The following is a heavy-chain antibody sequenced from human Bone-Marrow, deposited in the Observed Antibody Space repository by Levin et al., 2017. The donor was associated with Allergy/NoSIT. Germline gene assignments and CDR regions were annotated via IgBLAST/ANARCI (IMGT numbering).Heavy chain of an antibody. D-gene: IGHD2/OR15-2a*01. CDR2: ISYDGTNK. CDR3: ARDGVKFSTTNWIDY. J-gene: IGHJ4*02. Sequence: LSLTCAASGFTFSSYAMHWVRPAPGKGLEWVAVISYDGTNKYYADSVKGRFTISRDNSKNTLYLQMNSVRAEDTAVYYCARDGVKFSTTNWIDYWGQGTLVTVSS. V-gene: IGHV3-30-3*01. CDR1: GFTFSSYA.